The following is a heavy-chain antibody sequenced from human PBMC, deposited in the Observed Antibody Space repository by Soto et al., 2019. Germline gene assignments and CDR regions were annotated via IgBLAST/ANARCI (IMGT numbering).Heavy chain of an antibody. CDR1: GGSFSGYY. D-gene: IGHD3-10*01. V-gene: IGHV4-34*01. CDR3: ARGKVTMVRGVPLGGMDV. Sequence: QVQLQQWGAGLLKPSETLSLTCAVYGGSFSGYYWSWIRQPPGKGLEWIGEINHSGSTNYNPSLKCRVTISVDTSKSQLPLKLSSVTAADTAVYYCARGKVTMVRGVPLGGMDVWGQGTTVTVSS. CDR2: INHSGST. J-gene: IGHJ6*02.